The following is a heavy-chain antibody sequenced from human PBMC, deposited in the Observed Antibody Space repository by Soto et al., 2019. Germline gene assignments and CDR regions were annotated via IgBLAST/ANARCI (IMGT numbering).Heavy chain of an antibody. D-gene: IGHD3-3*01. CDR2: IYYSGST. CDR1: GGSISSSSYY. V-gene: IGHV4-39*01. J-gene: IGHJ6*02. Sequence: SETLSLTCTVSGGSISSSSYYWGWIRQPPGKGLEWIGSIYYSGSTYYNPSLKSRVTISVDTSKNQFSLKLSSVTAADTAVYYCARGVFLDNYYYYGMDVWGQGTTVTVSS. CDR3: ARGVFLDNYYYYGMDV.